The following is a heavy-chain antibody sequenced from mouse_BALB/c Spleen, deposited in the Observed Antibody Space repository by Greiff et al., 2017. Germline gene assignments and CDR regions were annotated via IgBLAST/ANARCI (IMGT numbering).Heavy chain of an antibody. V-gene: IGHV5-17*02. CDR1: GFTFSSFG. J-gene: IGHJ4*01. Sequence: EVQGVESGGGLVQPGGSRKLSCAASGFTFSSFGMHWVRQAPEKGLEWVAYISSGSSTIYYADTVKGRFTISRDNPKNTLFLQMTSLRSEDTAMYYCARYDGNYAYAMDYWGQGTSVTVSS. D-gene: IGHD2-1*01. CDR2: ISSGSSTI. CDR3: ARYDGNYAYAMDY.